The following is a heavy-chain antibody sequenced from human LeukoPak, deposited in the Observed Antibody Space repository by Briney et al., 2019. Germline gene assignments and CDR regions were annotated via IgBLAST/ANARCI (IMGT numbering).Heavy chain of an antibody. D-gene: IGHD1-7*01. J-gene: IGHJ4*02. Sequence: GGSLRLSCAASGVTFSGSAMHWVRQASGKGLEWVGRIRSKANSYATAYAASVKGRFTISRDDSKNTAYLQMNSLKTEDTAVYYCTRRTGTTWVDYWGQGTLVTVSS. CDR3: TRRTGTTWVDY. CDR1: GVTFSGSA. V-gene: IGHV3-73*01. CDR2: IRSKANSYAT.